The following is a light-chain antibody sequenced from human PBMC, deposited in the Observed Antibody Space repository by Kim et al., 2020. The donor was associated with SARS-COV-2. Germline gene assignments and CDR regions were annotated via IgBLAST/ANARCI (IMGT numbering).Light chain of an antibody. J-gene: IGLJ3*02. Sequence: SVTLTCTLSSENSSYAIAGHQPHPEKGRRYLMKLNSDGSHSKGDGIPDRFSGCSSGAERYLTISSLQSEDEADYYFQTWGTGIWVFGGGTQLTVL. V-gene: IGLV4-69*01. CDR3: QTWGTGIWV. CDR2: LNSDGSH. CDR1: SENSSYA.